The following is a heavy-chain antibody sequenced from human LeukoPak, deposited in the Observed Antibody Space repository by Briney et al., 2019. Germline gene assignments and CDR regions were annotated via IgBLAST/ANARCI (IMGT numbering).Heavy chain of an antibody. CDR1: GLSASSNY. CDR2: IYRDGSS. V-gene: IGHV3-66*01. D-gene: IGHD3-9*01. Sequence: GGSLRLSCVASGLSASSNYMSWVRQAPGKGLEWVSVIYRDGSSYYAESVKGRFTISRDNSNNTLYIQMNSLRAEDTAVYYCARSFYDILIGYYQYFDYWGQGTLVTVSS. CDR3: ARSFYDILIGYYQYFDY. J-gene: IGHJ4*02.